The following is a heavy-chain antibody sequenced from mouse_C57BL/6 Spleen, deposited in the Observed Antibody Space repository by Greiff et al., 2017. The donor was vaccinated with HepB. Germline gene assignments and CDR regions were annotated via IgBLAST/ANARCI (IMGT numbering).Heavy chain of an antibody. V-gene: IGHV1-26*01. J-gene: IGHJ4*01. CDR3: AKGDDYEDYAMDY. D-gene: IGHD2-4*01. CDR2: INPNNGGT. Sequence: VQLQQSGPELVKPGASVKISCKASGYTFTDYYMNWVKQSHGKSLEWIGDINPNNGGTSYNQKFKGKATLTVDKSSSTAYMELRSLTSEDSAVYYCAKGDDYEDYAMDYWGQGTSVTVSS. CDR1: GYTFTDYY.